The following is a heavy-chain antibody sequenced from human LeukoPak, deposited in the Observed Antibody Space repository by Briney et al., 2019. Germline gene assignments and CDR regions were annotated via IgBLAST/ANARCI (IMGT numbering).Heavy chain of an antibody. D-gene: IGHD6-19*01. CDR1: GFTFDDYA. CDR2: ISWNSGSI. Sequence: GGSLRLSCAASGFTFDDYAIHWVRQAPGKGLEWVPVISWNSGSIGYADSVKGRFTISRDNAKNSLYLQMNSLRAEDTALYYCARVSADSGGWYYFDYSGQGTLVTVSS. V-gene: IGHV3-9*01. CDR3: ARVSADSGGWYYFDY. J-gene: IGHJ4*02.